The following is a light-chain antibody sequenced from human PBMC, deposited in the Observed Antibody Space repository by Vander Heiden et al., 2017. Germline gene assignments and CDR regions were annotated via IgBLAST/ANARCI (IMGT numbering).Light chain of an antibody. J-gene: IGKJ1*01. CDR2: ATC. CDR1: QSVSSF. Sequence: DIQLTQSPSFLSASIGERVTMTRRASQSVSSFLASYQQKTGGPPKLLNSATCRLESRVPSTFSGSGSGTVFTLTISSLQPEDLGTYYCQQVYAYPRTFGRGTKVEIK. CDR3: QQVYAYPRT. V-gene: IGKV1-9*01.